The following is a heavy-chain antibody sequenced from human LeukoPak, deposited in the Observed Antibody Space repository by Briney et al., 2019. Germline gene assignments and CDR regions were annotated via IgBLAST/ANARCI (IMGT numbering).Heavy chain of an antibody. J-gene: IGHJ4*02. V-gene: IGHV4-39*07. CDR2: IYYSGGT. CDR3: ASSGDSSGYSVDY. CDR1: GGSISSSSYY. D-gene: IGHD3-22*01. Sequence: SETLSLTCTVSGGSISSSSYYWGWIRQPPGKGLEWIGSIYYSGGTYYNPSLKSRVTISVDTSKNQFSLKLSSVTAADTAVYYCASSGDSSGYSVDYWGQGTLVTVSS.